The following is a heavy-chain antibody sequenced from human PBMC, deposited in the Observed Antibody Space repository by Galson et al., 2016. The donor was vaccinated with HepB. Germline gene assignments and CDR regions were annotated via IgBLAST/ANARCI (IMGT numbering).Heavy chain of an antibody. CDR1: GGSINNDNHC. V-gene: IGHV4-39*01. CDR2: IYYSGNT. CDR3: ARNNSGWYTFAS. D-gene: IGHD6-19*01. J-gene: IGHJ5*01. Sequence: SETLSLTCIVSGGSINNDNHCWGWIRQPPGKGLEWIGSIYYSGNTHYNPSLNSRVTISVETSKNQFSLRLTSVTASDTVIYYCARNNSGWYTFASWGQGTLVTVSS.